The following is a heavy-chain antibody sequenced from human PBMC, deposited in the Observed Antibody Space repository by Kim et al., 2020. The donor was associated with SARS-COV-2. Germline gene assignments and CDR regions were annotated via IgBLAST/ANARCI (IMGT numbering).Heavy chain of an antibody. J-gene: IGHJ6*02. Sequence: GGSLRLSCAASGFTFSSYSMNWVRQAPGKGLEWVSSISSSSSYIYYADSVKGRFTISRDNAKNSLYLQMNSLRAEDTAVYYCARGFFTVVTRITVGMDVWGQGTTVTVSS. CDR3: ARGFFTVVTRITVGMDV. CDR1: GFTFSSYS. CDR2: ISSSSSYI. V-gene: IGHV3-21*01. D-gene: IGHD2-21*02.